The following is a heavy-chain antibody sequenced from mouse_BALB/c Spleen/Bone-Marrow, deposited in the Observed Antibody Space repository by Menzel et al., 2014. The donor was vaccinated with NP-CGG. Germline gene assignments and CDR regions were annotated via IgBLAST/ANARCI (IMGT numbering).Heavy chain of an antibody. CDR1: GYTFTDYT. CDR2: GNHNIGGT. D-gene: IGHD2-3*01. Sequence: VQLVESGPELVKPGASVKISCKTSGYTFTDYTLHWVKQSHGKSLEWIGGGNHNIGGTTYNQKFKGKASLTVNKSSTTAYMELRSLTSEDSAVYYCTRGRWYYWGQGTTLTVSS. CDR3: TRGRWYY. V-gene: IGHV1-22*01. J-gene: IGHJ2*01.